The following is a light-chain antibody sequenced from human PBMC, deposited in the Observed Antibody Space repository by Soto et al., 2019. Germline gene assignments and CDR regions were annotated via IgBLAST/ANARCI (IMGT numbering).Light chain of an antibody. Sequence: QSFLTQPPSASGSPGQSVTISCTGTSSDVGRYNYVSWYQQNPGKAPKLLIYEVTKRPSGVPDRFSGSKSGNTASLTVSGLQAEDEGDYYCSSYAGSNNLVFGGGTKLTVL. CDR2: EVT. CDR1: SSDVGRYNY. V-gene: IGLV2-8*01. CDR3: SSYAGSNNLV. J-gene: IGLJ3*02.